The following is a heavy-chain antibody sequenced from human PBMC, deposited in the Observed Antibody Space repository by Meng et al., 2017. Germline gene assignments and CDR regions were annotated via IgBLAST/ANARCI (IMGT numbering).Heavy chain of an antibody. CDR1: GGSFSGYY. CDR3: ARGPLVHQYFDY. Sequence: QGQLQQGAAGLLKPSETLSLTCAVYGGSFSGYYWSWIRQPPGKGLEWIGEINHSGSTNYNPSLKSRVTISVDTSKNQFSLKLSSVTAADTAVYYCARGPLVHQYFDYWGQGTLVTVSS. CDR2: INHSGST. D-gene: IGHD6-13*01. V-gene: IGHV4-34*01. J-gene: IGHJ4*02.